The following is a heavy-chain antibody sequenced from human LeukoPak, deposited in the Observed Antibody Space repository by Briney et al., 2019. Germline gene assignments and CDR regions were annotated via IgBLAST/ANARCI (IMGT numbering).Heavy chain of an antibody. CDR2: IYISGST. J-gene: IGHJ4*02. CDR3: ARDRGTWNDDGFDY. D-gene: IGHD1-1*01. Sequence: SETLSLTCTVSGGSISSYYWSWIRQPAGKGLEWIGRIYISGSTNYNPSLKSRVTMSVDTSKNQFPLKLSSVTAADTAVYYCARDRGTWNDDGFDYWGQGTLVTVSS. CDR1: GGSISSYY. V-gene: IGHV4-4*07.